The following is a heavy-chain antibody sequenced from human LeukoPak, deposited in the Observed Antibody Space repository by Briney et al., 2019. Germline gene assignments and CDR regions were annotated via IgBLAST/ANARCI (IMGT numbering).Heavy chain of an antibody. Sequence: GGSLRLSCAASGFTSSSYGMSWVRQAPGKGLEWVSAISGSGGSTYYADSVKGRFTISRDNSKNSLYLQMNSLRAEDTAVYYCARDPWGVDSSGYYYDYWGQGTLVTVSS. V-gene: IGHV3-23*01. D-gene: IGHD3-22*01. J-gene: IGHJ4*02. CDR1: GFTSSSYG. CDR2: ISGSGGST. CDR3: ARDPWGVDSSGYYYDY.